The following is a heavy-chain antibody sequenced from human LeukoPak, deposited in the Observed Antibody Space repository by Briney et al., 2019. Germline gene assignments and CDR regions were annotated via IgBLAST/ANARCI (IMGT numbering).Heavy chain of an antibody. V-gene: IGHV3-23*01. CDR3: AKTYYDSSGLGEYFDY. Sequence: PGGSLRLSCAASGFIFSTYAMTWVRQAPGKGLEWVSLISGTGGSTYYADSVKGRFTISRDNSKNTLYLQMNSLRAEDTAVYYCAKTYYDSSGLGEYFDYWGQGTLVTVSS. CDR1: GFIFSTYA. D-gene: IGHD3-22*01. J-gene: IGHJ4*02. CDR2: ISGTGGST.